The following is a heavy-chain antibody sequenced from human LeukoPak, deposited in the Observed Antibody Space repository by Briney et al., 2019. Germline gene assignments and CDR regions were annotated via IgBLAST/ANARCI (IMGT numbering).Heavy chain of an antibody. CDR1: GFTFSSYA. CDR3: AKKITMVRGVIRETENDY. Sequence: SGGSLRLSCAASGFTFSSYAMHWVRQAPGKGLEWVAVISYDGSNKYYADSVKGRFTISRDNSKNTLYLQMNSLRAEDTAVYYCAKKITMVRGVIRETENDYWGQGTLVTVSS. V-gene: IGHV3-30-3*02. J-gene: IGHJ4*02. CDR2: ISYDGSNK. D-gene: IGHD3-10*01.